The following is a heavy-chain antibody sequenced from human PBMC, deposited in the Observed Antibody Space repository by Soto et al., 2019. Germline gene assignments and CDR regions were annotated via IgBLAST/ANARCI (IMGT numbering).Heavy chain of an antibody. J-gene: IGHJ6*02. Sequence: QVQLVESGGGLVKPGGSLRLSCAASGFTFSDYYMSWIRQAPGKGLEWVSYISSSGSTIYYADSVKGRFTISRDNAKNSLYLQMNSLRAEDTAVYYCARLDGNSYDSSGYYYYYYGMDVWGHGTTVTVSS. CDR2: ISSSGSTI. CDR1: GFTFSDYY. V-gene: IGHV3-11*01. CDR3: ARLDGNSYDSSGYYYYYYGMDV. D-gene: IGHD3-22*01.